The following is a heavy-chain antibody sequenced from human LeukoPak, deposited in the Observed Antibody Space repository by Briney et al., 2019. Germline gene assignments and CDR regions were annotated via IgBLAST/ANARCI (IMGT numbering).Heavy chain of an antibody. CDR3: ARQPTYYRNWFDP. CDR2: INHSGST. J-gene: IGHJ5*02. D-gene: IGHD3-22*01. Sequence: SETLSLTCAVYGGSFSGYYWSWIRQPPGKGLEWIGEINHSGSTNYNPSLKSRVTISVDTSKNQFSLKLSSVTAADTAVYYCARQPTYYRNWFDPWGQGTLVTVSS. CDR1: GGSFSGYY. V-gene: IGHV4-34*01.